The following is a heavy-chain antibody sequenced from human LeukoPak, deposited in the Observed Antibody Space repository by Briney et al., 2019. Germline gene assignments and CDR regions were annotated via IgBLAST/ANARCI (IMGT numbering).Heavy chain of an antibody. CDR1: GLIISSNY. CDR3: ARYTHSSGFDY. CDR2: IYSGGST. J-gene: IGHJ4*02. Sequence: GGSLRLSCAASGLIISSNYMSWVRQAPGKELEWVSVIYSGGSTYYADSVKGRFTISRDNSKNTLYLQMNSLRAEDTAVYYCARYTHSSGFDYWGQGTLVTVSS. D-gene: IGHD6-19*01. V-gene: IGHV3-53*01.